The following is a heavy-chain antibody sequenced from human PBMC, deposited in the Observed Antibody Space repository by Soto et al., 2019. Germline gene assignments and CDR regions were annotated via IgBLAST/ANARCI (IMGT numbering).Heavy chain of an antibody. CDR2: ISSSSSYT. J-gene: IGHJ6*02. V-gene: IGHV3-11*06. CDR3: TAQVVPAAMFSYYYGMDV. CDR1: GFTFSDYY. Sequence: GGSLRLSCAASGFTFSDYYMSWIRQAPGKGLEWVSYISSSSSYTNYADSVKGRFTISRDNAKNSLYLQMNSLRAEDTAVYYCTAQVVPAAMFSYYYGMDVWGQGTTVTVSS. D-gene: IGHD2-2*01.